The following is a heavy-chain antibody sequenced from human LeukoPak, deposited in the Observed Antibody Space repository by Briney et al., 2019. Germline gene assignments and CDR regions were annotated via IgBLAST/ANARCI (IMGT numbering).Heavy chain of an antibody. CDR3: ARHIGGGIEDMDV. CDR2: IYVTGT. J-gene: IGHJ6*03. CDR1: GGSIGTYY. Sequence: PSETLSLTCTVSGGSIGTYYWSWIRQSPGKGLEWIGYIYVTGTRYNPYLQSRVTISVDRSRNQFFLKMSSMTATDTAVYYCARHIGGGIEDMDVWGKGTKAIVSS. V-gene: IGHV4-59*08. D-gene: IGHD3-16*02.